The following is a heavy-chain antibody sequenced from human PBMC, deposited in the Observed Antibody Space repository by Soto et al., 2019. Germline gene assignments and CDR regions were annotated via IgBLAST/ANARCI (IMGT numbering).Heavy chain of an antibody. CDR2: IYPGDSDT. CDR3: AXHGRGLAPQDDAFDI. V-gene: IGHV5-51*01. CDR1: GCNFTSYW. D-gene: IGHD1-26*01. J-gene: IGHJ3*02. Sequence: GESQKIPCKGSGCNFTSYWIGWVRQMPGKGLEWMGIIYPGDSDTRYSPSFQGQVTISADKSISTAYLQWSSLKASDTAMYYCAXHGRGLAPQDDAFDIWGQGTMVTVSS.